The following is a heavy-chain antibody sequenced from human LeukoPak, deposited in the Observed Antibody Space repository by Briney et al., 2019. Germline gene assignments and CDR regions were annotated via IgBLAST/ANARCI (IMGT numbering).Heavy chain of an antibody. D-gene: IGHD3-22*01. CDR3: ARVRYYDSSGYYLDAFDL. J-gene: IGHJ3*01. Sequence: ASVKVSCKASRYTFTSYGISWVRQAPGQGLEWVGWISAYNGNTNYAQKLQGRVTMTTDTSTSTAYMELRSLRCDDTAVYYCARVRYYDSSGYYLDAFDLWGQGTMVTVSS. CDR2: ISAYNGNT. V-gene: IGHV1-18*01. CDR1: RYTFTSYG.